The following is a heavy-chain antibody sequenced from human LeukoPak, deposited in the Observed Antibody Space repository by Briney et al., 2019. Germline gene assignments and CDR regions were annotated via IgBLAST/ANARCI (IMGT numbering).Heavy chain of an antibody. CDR3: AELGITMIGGV. V-gene: IGHV3-48*04. Sequence: GGSLRLSCAASGFTFSSYGMSWVRQAPGKGLEWVSYISSSGSAIYYADSVKGRFTISRDNAKNPLYLQMNSLRAEDTAVYYCAELGITMIGGVWGKGTTVTISS. J-gene: IGHJ6*04. CDR2: ISSSGSAI. CDR1: GFTFSSYG. D-gene: IGHD3-10*02.